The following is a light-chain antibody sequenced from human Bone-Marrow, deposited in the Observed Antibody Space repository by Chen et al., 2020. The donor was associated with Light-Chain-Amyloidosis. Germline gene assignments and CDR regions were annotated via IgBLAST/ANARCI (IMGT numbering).Light chain of an antibody. V-gene: IGKV3-15*01. CDR1: QSVNNN. J-gene: IGKJ1*01. CDR3: QQFDKGPRT. Sequence: EIVLTQSPVTLSVSPWERAILSCRASQSVNNNLAWYQQRPGQPPRLLIYGASTRATGIPARFSGTCSGTEFTLTISSLQSEDFALYYCQQFDKGPRTFGQWTKVEIK. CDR2: GAS.